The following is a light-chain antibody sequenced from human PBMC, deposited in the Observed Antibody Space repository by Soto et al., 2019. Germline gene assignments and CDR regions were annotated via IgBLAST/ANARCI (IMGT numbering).Light chain of an antibody. CDR1: SSDVGGYNY. Sequence: QSVLTQPASVSGSPGQSITISCTGTSSDVGGYNYVSWYQQRPGKAPKLMIYDVSNRPSGVSNRFSGSKSDNTASLTISGLQAEDEADYYCSSYTSSSTPYVFGTGTKVTVL. CDR3: SSYTSSSTPYV. V-gene: IGLV2-14*01. CDR2: DVS. J-gene: IGLJ1*01.